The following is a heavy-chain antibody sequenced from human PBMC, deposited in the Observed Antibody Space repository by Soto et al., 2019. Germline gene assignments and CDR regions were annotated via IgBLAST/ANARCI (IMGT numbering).Heavy chain of an antibody. CDR1: GGSFSGYY. CDR3: ARGARYLRGSYRKGLDY. D-gene: IGHD3-16*02. Sequence: SETLSLTCAVYGGSFSGYYWSWIRQPPGKGLEWIGEINHSGSTNYNPSLKSRVTISVDTSKNQFSLKLSSVTAADTAVYYCARGARYLRGSYRKGLDYWGQGTLVTVSS. J-gene: IGHJ4*02. CDR2: INHSGST. V-gene: IGHV4-34*01.